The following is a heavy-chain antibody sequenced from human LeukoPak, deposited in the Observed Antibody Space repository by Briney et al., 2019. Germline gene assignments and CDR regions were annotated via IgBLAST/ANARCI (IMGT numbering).Heavy chain of an antibody. Sequence: GESLKISCKGSGYSFTGYWIGWVRQMPGKGLEWMGIIYPGDSDTRYSPSFQGQVTISADKSISTAYLQWSSLKASDTAMYYCARLDTVTTSNYYYGMDVWGQGTTVTVSS. V-gene: IGHV5-51*01. CDR3: ARLDTVTTSNYYYGMDV. D-gene: IGHD4-17*01. CDR2: IYPGDSDT. J-gene: IGHJ6*02. CDR1: GYSFTGYW.